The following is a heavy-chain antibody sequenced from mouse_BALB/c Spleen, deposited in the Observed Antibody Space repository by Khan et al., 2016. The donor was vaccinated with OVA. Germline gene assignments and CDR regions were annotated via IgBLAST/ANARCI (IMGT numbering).Heavy chain of an antibody. J-gene: IGHJ2*01. D-gene: IGHD2-14*01. V-gene: IGHV1S136*01. Sequence: VQLQQPGPELVKPGASVKMSCKASGYTFTSYVIHWVKQKPGQGLEWIGYIYPYNDDTKSNEKFKGKATLTSDKSSSTAYMELRSLTSEDSAVYYCARNCRYDVYFDYWGQGTTLTVSS. CDR3: ARNCRYDVYFDY. CDR1: GYTFTSYV. CDR2: IYPYNDDT.